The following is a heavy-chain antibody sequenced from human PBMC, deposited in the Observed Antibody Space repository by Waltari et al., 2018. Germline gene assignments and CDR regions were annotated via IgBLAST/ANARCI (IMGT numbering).Heavy chain of an antibody. D-gene: IGHD5-18*01. J-gene: IGHJ4*02. CDR3: ARTSYGTGFFFDY. Sequence: EVQLVESGGGLVQPGGSLRLSCAASGFTFSSYEMNWVRQAPGKGLEWVSYISSSGSTIYYADSVKGRFTISRDNAKNSLYLQMNSLRAEDTAVYYCARTSYGTGFFFDYWGQGTLVTVSS. CDR2: ISSSGSTI. V-gene: IGHV3-48*03. CDR1: GFTFSSYE.